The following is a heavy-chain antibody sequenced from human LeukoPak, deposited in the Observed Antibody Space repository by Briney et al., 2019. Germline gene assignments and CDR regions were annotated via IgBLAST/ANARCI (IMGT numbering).Heavy chain of an antibody. CDR1: GYTLTELS. D-gene: IGHD2-2*01. Sequence: GASVKVSCKVSGYTLTELSMHWVRQAPGKGLEWMGGFDPEDGETIYAQKFQGRVTMTEDTSTDTAYMELSNLRSEDTAVYYCASFHLTAAAALSDWGQGTLVTVSS. J-gene: IGHJ4*02. CDR2: FDPEDGET. V-gene: IGHV1-24*01. CDR3: ASFHLTAAAALSD.